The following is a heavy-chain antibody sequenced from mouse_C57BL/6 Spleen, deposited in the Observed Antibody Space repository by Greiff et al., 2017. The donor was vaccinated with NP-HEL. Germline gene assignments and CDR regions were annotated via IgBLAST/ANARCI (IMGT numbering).Heavy chain of an antibody. CDR3: ARSPGYDYDEDAMDY. CDR2: ISYSGST. V-gene: IGHV3-8*01. Sequence: EVKLMESGPGLAKPSQTLSLTCSVTGYSITSDYWNWIRKFPGNKLEYMGYISYSGSTYYNPSLKSRISITRDTSKNQYYLQLNSVTTEDTATYYCARSPGYDYDEDAMDYWGQGTSVTVSS. J-gene: IGHJ4*01. D-gene: IGHD2-4*01. CDR1: GYSITSDY.